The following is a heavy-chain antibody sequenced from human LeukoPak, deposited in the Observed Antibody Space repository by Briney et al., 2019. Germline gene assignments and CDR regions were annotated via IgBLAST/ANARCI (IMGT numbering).Heavy chain of an antibody. Sequence: QAGGSLTLSWVASGFTFSSYGMNWVRQAPGKGLEWVSYISSSSSTIYYADSVKGRFTISRDNAKNSLYLQMNSLRDEDTAVYYCAKVRSSVSDIWGQGTMVTVSS. CDR2: ISSSSSTI. D-gene: IGHD5/OR15-5a*01. J-gene: IGHJ3*02. CDR3: AKVRSSVSDI. V-gene: IGHV3-48*02. CDR1: GFTFSSYG.